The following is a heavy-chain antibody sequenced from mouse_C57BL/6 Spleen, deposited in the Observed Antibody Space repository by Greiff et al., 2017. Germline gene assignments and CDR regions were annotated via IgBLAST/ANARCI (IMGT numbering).Heavy chain of an antibody. V-gene: IGHV1-42*01. CDR1: GYSFTGYY. J-gene: IGHJ1*03. CDR3: ARDGYGSSPYWYFDV. Sequence: VQLQQSGPELVKPGASVTISCKASGYSFTGYYMNWVKQSPEKSLEWIGEINPSTGGTTYNQKFKAKATLTVDKSSSTAYMQLKSLTSEDSAVYYCARDGYGSSPYWYFDVWGTGTTVTVSS. D-gene: IGHD1-1*01. CDR2: INPSTGGT.